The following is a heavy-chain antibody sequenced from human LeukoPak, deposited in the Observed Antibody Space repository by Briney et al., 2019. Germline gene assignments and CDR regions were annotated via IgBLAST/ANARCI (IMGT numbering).Heavy chain of an antibody. Sequence: SQTPSLTCTVSGGSISNSGGFYWSWIRRHPRDGLEWIGFISYRGSTYYNPSLKSRVSMSVDTSRSQFSLRLTSVTDEDTAVYYCARISQSSGGFYYWGQGTLVTVSS. V-gene: IGHV4-31*02. CDR1: GGSISNSGGFY. CDR2: ISYRGST. CDR3: ARISQSSGGFYY. J-gene: IGHJ4*02. D-gene: IGHD2-15*01.